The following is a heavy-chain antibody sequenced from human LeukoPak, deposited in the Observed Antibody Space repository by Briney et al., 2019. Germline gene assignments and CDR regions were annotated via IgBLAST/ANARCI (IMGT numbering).Heavy chain of an antibody. J-gene: IGHJ4*02. D-gene: IGHD2-2*01. V-gene: IGHV3-21*01. CDR3: ASTADQENTALFDY. CDR2: ISSSSSYI. CDR1: GFTFSSYS. Sequence: GGSLRLSCAASGFTFSSYSMNWVRQAPGKGLEWVSSISSSSSYIYYADSVKGRFTISRDNAKNSLYLQTNSLSAEDTAVYYCASTADQENTALFDYWGQGTLATVSS.